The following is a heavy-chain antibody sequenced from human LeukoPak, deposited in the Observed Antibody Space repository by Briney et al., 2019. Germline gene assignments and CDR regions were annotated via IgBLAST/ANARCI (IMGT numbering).Heavy chain of an antibody. J-gene: IGHJ4*02. CDR2: IWYDGSNK. V-gene: IGHV3-33*08. D-gene: IGHD6-19*01. CDR1: GFTFSSFA. Sequence: GGSLRLSCAASGFTFSSFAIHWVRQAPGKGLEWVAVIWYDGSNKYYADSVKGRFTISRDNSKNTLYLQMNSLRAEDTAVYYCARGEAVAGYFDYWGQGTLVTVSS. CDR3: ARGEAVAGYFDY.